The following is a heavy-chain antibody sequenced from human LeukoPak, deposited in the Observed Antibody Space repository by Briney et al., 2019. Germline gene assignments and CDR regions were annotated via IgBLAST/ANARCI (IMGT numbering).Heavy chain of an antibody. CDR3: AAGRDLQIFAALDF. J-gene: IGHJ3*01. CDR2: IVVGSGNT. D-gene: IGHD3-3*01. CDR1: GFTSTGST. Sequence: GASVKVSCKASGFTSTGSTLQWVRQARGQHLEWIAWIVVGSGNTNYAQKFQERLILTRDMATRTVYMELSSLSSEDTAVYYCAAGRDLQIFAALDFWGQGTMVTVSS. V-gene: IGHV1-58*01.